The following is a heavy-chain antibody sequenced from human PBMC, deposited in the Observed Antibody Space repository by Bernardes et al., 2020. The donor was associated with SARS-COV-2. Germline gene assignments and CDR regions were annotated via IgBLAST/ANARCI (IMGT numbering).Heavy chain of an antibody. Sequence: GGSLRLSCIASGFTMSDYMLSWVRQAPGKGLEWVSAISSSGDTPYYADSVKGRFTISRDNAKNTLYLQMNSLRAEDSAVYYCTKNGMFDIVHFVWGQGTTVTVSS. CDR2: ISSSGDTP. J-gene: IGHJ6*02. D-gene: IGHD2-8*01. V-gene: IGHV3-23*01. CDR1: GFTMSDYM. CDR3: TKNGMFDIVHFV.